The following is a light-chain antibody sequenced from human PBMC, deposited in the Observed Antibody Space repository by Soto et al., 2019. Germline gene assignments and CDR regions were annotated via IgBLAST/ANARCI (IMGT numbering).Light chain of an antibody. V-gene: IGKV1-5*03. CDR2: KAS. Sequence: DLQMTQSPSTLSASVGDRVTITCRASQSISSWLAWYQQKPGKAPKLLIYKASSLESGVPSRFSGSGSGTEFTLTISSLQPDDFATYYCQQYNRVPWTFGQGTKVEIK. J-gene: IGKJ1*01. CDR1: QSISSW. CDR3: QQYNRVPWT.